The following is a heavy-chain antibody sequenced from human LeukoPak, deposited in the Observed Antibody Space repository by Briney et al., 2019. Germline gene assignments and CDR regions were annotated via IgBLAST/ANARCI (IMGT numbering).Heavy chain of an antibody. D-gene: IGHD3-10*01. CDR1: GYSISSGYY. J-gene: IGHJ5*02. V-gene: IGHV4-38-2*02. Sequence: NPSETLSLTCTVSGYSISSGYYWGWIRQPPGQGLGWIGSIYHSGSTYYNPSLKSRVTISVDTSKNQFSLKLSSVTAADTAVYYCARDLSSYGSGSYYNAGLPWGQGTLVTVSS. CDR2: IYHSGST. CDR3: ARDLSSYGSGSYYNAGLP.